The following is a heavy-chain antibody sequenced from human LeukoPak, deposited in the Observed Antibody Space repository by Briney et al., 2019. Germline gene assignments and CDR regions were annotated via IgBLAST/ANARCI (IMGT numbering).Heavy chain of an antibody. CDR1: GYTFTSYD. V-gene: IGHV1-8*01. CDR3: ARILSRITRTTGC. CDR2: MNPNSGNT. D-gene: IGHD1-20*01. J-gene: IGHJ4*02. Sequence: ASVKVSCKASGYTFTSYDINWVRQATGQGLEWMGWMNPNSGNTGYAQKFQGRVTMTMNTSISTAYMELSSLTSADTAGYYCARILSRITRTTGCWGEGTLVSVS.